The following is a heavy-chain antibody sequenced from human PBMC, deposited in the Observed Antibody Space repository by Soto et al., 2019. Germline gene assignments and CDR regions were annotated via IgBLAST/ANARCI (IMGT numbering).Heavy chain of an antibody. Sequence: AGGSLRLSCAASGFTFSDYYMSWIRQAPGKGLEWVSYISSSGSTIYYADSLKGRFTISRDNAKNSLYLQMNSLRAEDTAVYYCARDPREYYFDYWGQGTLVTVSS. J-gene: IGHJ4*02. CDR1: GFTFSDYY. V-gene: IGHV3-11*01. CDR2: ISSSGSTI. CDR3: ARDPREYYFDY.